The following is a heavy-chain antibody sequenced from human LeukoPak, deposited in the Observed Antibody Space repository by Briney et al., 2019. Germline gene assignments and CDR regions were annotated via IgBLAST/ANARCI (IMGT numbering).Heavy chain of an antibody. Sequence: GGSLRLSCAASGFTLSGYEMNWVRQAPGKGLEWVSYISSSDTIYYADSVKGRFTISRDNARKSLYLQMNSLRAEDTAVYYCARDYYDSSGLDYWGQGTLVTVSS. CDR3: ARDYYDSSGLDY. CDR2: ISSSDTI. V-gene: IGHV3-48*03. CDR1: GFTLSGYE. D-gene: IGHD3-22*01. J-gene: IGHJ4*02.